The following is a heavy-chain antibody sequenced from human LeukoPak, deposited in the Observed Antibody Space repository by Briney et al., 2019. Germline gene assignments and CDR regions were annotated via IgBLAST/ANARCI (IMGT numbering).Heavy chain of an antibody. V-gene: IGHV4-30-4*01. CDR3: ASYGSGSYGATWYFDY. CDR1: GGSISSYY. J-gene: IGHJ4*02. D-gene: IGHD3-10*01. Sequence: SETLSLTCTVSGGSISSYYWSWIRQPPGKGLEWIGYIYYSGSTYYNPSLKSRVTISVDTSKNQFSLKLSSVTAADTAVYYCASYGSGSYGATWYFDYWGQGTLVTVSS. CDR2: IYYSGST.